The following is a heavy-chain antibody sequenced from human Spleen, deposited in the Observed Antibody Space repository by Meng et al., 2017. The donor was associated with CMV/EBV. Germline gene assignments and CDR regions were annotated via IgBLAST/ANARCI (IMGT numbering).Heavy chain of an antibody. D-gene: IGHD2-2*02. CDR1: GFTFSTYG. Sequence: GESLKISCAASGFTFSTYGMHWVRQAPGKGLEWVAFIRYDGSNKYYADSVKGRFTISRDNSRNTLYLQMNSLRAEDTAVYYCAKDLCSSTSCYTEYYYGMDVWGQGTTVTVSS. CDR2: IRYDGSNK. V-gene: IGHV3-30*02. CDR3: AKDLCSSTSCYTEYYYGMDV. J-gene: IGHJ6*02.